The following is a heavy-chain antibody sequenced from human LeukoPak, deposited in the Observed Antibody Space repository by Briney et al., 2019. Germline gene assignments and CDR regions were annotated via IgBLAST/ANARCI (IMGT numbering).Heavy chain of an antibody. J-gene: IGHJ1*01. CDR1: GFSISRYW. CDR3: GNQCSGGTCPEH. Sequence: GGSLRLSCAASGFSISRYWMTWVRQAPGKGLEWVGNIQYDGNVKLYVDSVRGRFTISRDNAKNSVYLQMNSLRAEDSAVYFCGNQCSGGTCPEHWGQGTQVTVSS. CDR2: IQYDGNVK. D-gene: IGHD2-15*01. V-gene: IGHV3-7*01.